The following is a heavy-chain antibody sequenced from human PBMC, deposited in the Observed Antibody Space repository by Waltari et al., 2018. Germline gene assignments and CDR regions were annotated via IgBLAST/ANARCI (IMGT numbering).Heavy chain of an antibody. CDR2: IWYDGSNK. V-gene: IGHV3-33*01. J-gene: IGHJ3*02. Sequence: RQAPGMGLEWVAVIWYDGSNKFYADSLKGRFTISRDNSKNTLYLQMNSVRAEDTAVYYCARDLSSGSSAFDIWGQGTMVTVSS. D-gene: IGHD3-16*02. CDR3: ARDLSSGSSAFDI.